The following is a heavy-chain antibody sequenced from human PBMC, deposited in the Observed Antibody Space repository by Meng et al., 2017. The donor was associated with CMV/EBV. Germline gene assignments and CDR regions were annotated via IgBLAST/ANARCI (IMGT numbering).Heavy chain of an antibody. CDR1: GGSFSGYY. CDR2: INHSGST. J-gene: IGHJ4*02. Sequence: SETLSLTCAVYGGSFSGYYWSWIRQPPGKGLEWIGEINHSGSTNYNPSLKSRVTISVDTSKNQFSLKLSSVTAADTAVYYCARAWSRAIFGVASASFDYWGQGTLVTSPQ. V-gene: IGHV4-34*01. D-gene: IGHD3-3*01. CDR3: ARAWSRAIFGVASASFDY.